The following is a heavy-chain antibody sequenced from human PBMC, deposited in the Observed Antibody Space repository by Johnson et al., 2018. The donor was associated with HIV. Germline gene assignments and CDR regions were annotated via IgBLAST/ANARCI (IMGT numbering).Heavy chain of an antibody. D-gene: IGHD6-6*01. CDR1: GFTFTDYY. V-gene: IGHV3-7*03. CDR3: AKDSSFISGSSGGGFDI. J-gene: IGHJ3*02. CDR2: IKQDGSEK. Sequence: MLLVESGGGLVPPGGSLRLSCAASGFTFTDYYMSWIRQAPGKGLEWVANIKQDGSEKYYVDSVKGRFTISRDNAKNSLYLQMNSLRAEDTALYYCAKDSSFISGSSGGGFDIWGQGTMVTVSS.